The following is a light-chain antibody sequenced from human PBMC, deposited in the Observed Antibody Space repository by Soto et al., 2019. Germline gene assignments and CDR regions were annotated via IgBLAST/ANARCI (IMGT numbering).Light chain of an antibody. J-gene: IGKJ1*01. V-gene: IGKV3-20*01. Sequence: EIVLTQSPATLSLSPGERATLSCRASQSVSSYLAWYQQKPGQAPRLLIYGASTRATGIPDRFGGSGSGTDFTLTISRLEPEDFAVYYCQQYGASTGWTFGQGTKVDIK. CDR2: GAS. CDR3: QQYGASTGWT. CDR1: QSVSSY.